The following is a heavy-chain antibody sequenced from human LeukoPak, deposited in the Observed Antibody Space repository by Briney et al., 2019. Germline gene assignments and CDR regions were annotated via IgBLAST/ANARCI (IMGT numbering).Heavy chain of an antibody. CDR2: IYSGGST. Sequence: GGSLRLSCAASGFTVSSNYMSWVRQAPGKGLEWVSVIYSGGSTYYADSVKGRFTISRDNSKNTLDLQMNSLRAEDTAVYYCARTYYYDSSGYYGYWGQGTLVTVSS. CDR3: ARTYYYDSSGYYGY. V-gene: IGHV3-53*01. J-gene: IGHJ4*02. CDR1: GFTVSSNY. D-gene: IGHD3-22*01.